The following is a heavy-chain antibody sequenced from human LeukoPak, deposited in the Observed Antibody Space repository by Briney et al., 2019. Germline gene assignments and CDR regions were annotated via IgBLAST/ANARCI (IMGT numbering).Heavy chain of an antibody. V-gene: IGHV3-23*01. J-gene: IGHJ3*01. Sequence: GGSLRLSCAASGFTFSSYAMIWVRQAPGEGLECVSVINPGGGSTYYADSVKGRFTISRDNSKNTLYLQMNSLGADDTAVYYCAKNIVLNVYAPLVWGQGTMVTVSS. CDR2: INPGGGST. CDR3: AKNIVLNVYAPLV. D-gene: IGHD2-8*01. CDR1: GFTFSSYA.